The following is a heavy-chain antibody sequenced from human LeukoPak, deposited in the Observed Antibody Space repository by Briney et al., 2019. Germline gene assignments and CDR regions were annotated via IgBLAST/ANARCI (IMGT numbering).Heavy chain of an antibody. V-gene: IGHV1-2*02. CDR2: INPNSGGT. CDR3: ARRMTYYYSSGSEYAFDI. CDR1: GYTFTGYY. J-gene: IGHJ3*02. Sequence: ASVKVSCKASGYTFTGYYMHWVRQAPGQGLEWMGWINPNSGGTNYAQKFQGRVTMTRDTSISTAYMELSRLRSDDTAVYYCARRMTYYYSSGSEYAFDIWGQGTMVTVSS. D-gene: IGHD3-10*01.